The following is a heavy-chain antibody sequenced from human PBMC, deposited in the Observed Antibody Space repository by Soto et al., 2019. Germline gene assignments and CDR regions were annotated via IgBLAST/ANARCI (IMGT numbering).Heavy chain of an antibody. V-gene: IGHV3-23*01. CDR1: GFTFSTYA. CDR3: VKGQSSSWSQTGGMDV. J-gene: IGHJ6*02. Sequence: EVQLLESGGGLVQPGGSLRLSCAASGFTFSTYAMSWARQAPGKGLEWGAGIDDSGVSTYYADSVKGRLTISRDNSKNTLYLQMGSLRAEDTAVYYCVKGQSSSWSQTGGMDVWGQGTTVTVSS. D-gene: IGHD2-2*01. CDR2: IDDSGVST.